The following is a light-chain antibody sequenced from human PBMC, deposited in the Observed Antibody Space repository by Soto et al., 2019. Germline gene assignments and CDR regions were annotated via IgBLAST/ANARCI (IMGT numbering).Light chain of an antibody. J-gene: IGLJ1*01. CDR3: SLYAGSNNFV. CDR2: EVS. V-gene: IGLV2-8*01. Sequence: QSVLTQPPSASGSPGQSVTISCTGTSSDVGGYNYVSWYQQHPGKAPKLRIYEVSKRPSGIPDLFSGSNSGNTASLTVSGLQAEDEADYYRSLYAGSNNFVFGTGTKLTVL. CDR1: SSDVGGYNY.